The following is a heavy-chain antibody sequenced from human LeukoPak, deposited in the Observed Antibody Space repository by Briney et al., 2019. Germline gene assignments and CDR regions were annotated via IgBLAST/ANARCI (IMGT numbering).Heavy chain of an antibody. CDR2: IKQDASVK. J-gene: IGHJ4*02. V-gene: IGHV3-7*01. CDR1: GFTFSSYW. CDR3: ARDVVGALDY. Sequence: PGGSLRLSCAASGFTFSSYWVAWVRQAPGKGLEWVANIKQDASVKQYVDSVKGRFTISRDNADNSVYLQMNSLRIEDTAVYYCARDVVGALDYWGQGTLVTVSS. D-gene: IGHD2-15*01.